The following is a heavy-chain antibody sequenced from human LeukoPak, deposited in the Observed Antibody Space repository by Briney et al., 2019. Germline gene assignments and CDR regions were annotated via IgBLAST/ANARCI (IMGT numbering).Heavy chain of an antibody. J-gene: IGHJ5*02. CDR1: GGTFSSYA. CDR2: TIPILGIA. Sequence: GSSVKVSCKASGGTFSSYAISWVRQAPEQGLEWMGRTIPILGIANYAQKFQGRVTITADKSTSTAYMELSSLRSEDTAVYYCVSAGERTYNWFDPWGQGTLVTVSS. D-gene: IGHD6-13*01. V-gene: IGHV1-69*04. CDR3: VSAGERTYNWFDP.